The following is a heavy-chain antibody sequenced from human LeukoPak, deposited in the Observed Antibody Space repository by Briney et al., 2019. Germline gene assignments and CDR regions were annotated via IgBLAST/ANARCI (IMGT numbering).Heavy chain of an antibody. D-gene: IGHD1-26*01. CDR2: IYSGGST. CDR1: GFTVSSNY. J-gene: IGHJ4*02. CDR3: ARGELDLPEGKRGPLDY. V-gene: IGHV3-66*01. Sequence: GGSLRLSCAASGFTVSSNYMSWVRQAPGKGLEWVSVIYSGGSTYYADSVKGRFTISRDNSKNTLYLQMNSLRAEDTAVYYCARGELDLPEGKRGPLDYWGQGTLVTVSS.